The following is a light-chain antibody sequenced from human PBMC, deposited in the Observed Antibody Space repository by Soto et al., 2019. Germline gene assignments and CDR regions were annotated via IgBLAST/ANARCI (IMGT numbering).Light chain of an antibody. CDR2: GAS. CDR3: QHLNSYPIT. CDR1: QTVGSS. Sequence: EIVMTQSPATLSVSPGERATLSCRASQTVGSSVAWYQQKPGQAPRLLIFGASTRATGFPARFSGSGSGTDFTLTISSLQPEDFATYYCQHLNSYPITFGQGTRLEIK. V-gene: IGKV3-15*01. J-gene: IGKJ5*01.